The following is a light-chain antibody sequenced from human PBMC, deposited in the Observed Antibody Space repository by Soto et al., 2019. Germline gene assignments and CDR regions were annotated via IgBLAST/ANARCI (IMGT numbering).Light chain of an antibody. J-gene: IGKJ4*01. CDR2: DAS. CDR1: QSISHW. CDR3: QQFSSYPLT. Sequence: DIQMTQSPATLSASVGDSVTITSRASQSISHWLAWYQQKPGKAPKFLIYDASSLESGVPSRFSGSGSGTDFTLTISRLEPEDFAVYYCQQFSSYPLTFGGGTKVDTK. V-gene: IGKV1-5*01.